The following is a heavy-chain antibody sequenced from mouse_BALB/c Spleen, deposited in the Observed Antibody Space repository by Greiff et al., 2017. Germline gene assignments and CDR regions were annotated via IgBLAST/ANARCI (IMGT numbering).Heavy chain of an antibody. D-gene: IGHD1-2*01. CDR2: SRNKANDYTT. CDR3: ARDALLRPQAWFAY. CDR1: GFTFSDFY. J-gene: IGHJ3*01. V-gene: IGHV7-1*02. Sequence: EVNLVESGGGLVQPGGSLRLSCATSGFTFSDFYMEWVRQPPGKRLEWIAASRNKANDYTTEYSASVKGRFIVSRDTSQSILYLQMNALRAEDTAIYYCARDALLRPQAWFAYWGQGTLVTVSA.